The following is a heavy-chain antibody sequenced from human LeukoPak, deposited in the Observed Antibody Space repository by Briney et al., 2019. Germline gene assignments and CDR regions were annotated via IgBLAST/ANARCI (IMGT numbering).Heavy chain of an antibody. CDR2: ISSSSSNI. CDR1: GFTFSTYS. D-gene: IGHD3-10*01. J-gene: IGHJ4*02. CDR3: AKSGMVRGVMSTDY. Sequence: GGSLRLSCAASGFTFSTYSMNWVRQAPGKGLEWISYISSSSSNIYYADSVQGRFTISRDNGKNSLFLQMNSLRAEDTAVYYCAKSGMVRGVMSTDYWGQGTLVTVSS. V-gene: IGHV3-48*01.